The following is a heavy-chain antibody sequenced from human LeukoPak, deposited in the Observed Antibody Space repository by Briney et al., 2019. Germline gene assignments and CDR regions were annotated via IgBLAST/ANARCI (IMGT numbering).Heavy chain of an antibody. Sequence: ASVKVSCKASGGTFSSYAISWVRQAPGQGLEWMGWISTYNANTNYAQKLQGRVTMTTDTSTGTVYMELRSLRSDDTAVYYCARAYGGDSELDYWGQGTLVTVSS. CDR2: ISTYNANT. D-gene: IGHD4-23*01. CDR3: ARAYGGDSELDY. V-gene: IGHV1-18*01. J-gene: IGHJ4*02. CDR1: GGTFSSYA.